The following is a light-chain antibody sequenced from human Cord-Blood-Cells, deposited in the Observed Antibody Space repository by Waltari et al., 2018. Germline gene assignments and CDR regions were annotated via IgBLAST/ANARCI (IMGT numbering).Light chain of an antibody. J-gene: IGKJ4*01. CDR2: DAS. CDR3: QQRSNWPLT. CDR1: QSVRRY. V-gene: IGKV3-11*01. Sequence: EIVLTQSPATLSLSPGERATLSCSASQSVRRYLAWYQQKPGQAPRLLIYDASNRATGIPARFSGSGSGTDFTLTISSLEPEDFAVYYCQQRSNWPLTFGGGTKVEIK.